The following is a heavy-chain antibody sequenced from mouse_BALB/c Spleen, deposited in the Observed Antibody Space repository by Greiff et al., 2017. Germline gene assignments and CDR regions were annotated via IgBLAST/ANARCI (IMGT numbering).Heavy chain of an antibody. D-gene: IGHD4-1*01. J-gene: IGHJ4*01. Sequence: QVQLQQSGPDLVAPSQSLSITCTVSGFSLTSYGVHWVRQPPGKGLEWLVVIWSDGSTTYNSALKSRLSISKDNSKSQVFLKMNSLQTDDTAMYYCARHGRRYYAMDYWGQGTSVTVSS. CDR2: IWSDGST. CDR3: ARHGRRYYAMDY. V-gene: IGHV2-6-2*01. CDR1: GFSLTSYG.